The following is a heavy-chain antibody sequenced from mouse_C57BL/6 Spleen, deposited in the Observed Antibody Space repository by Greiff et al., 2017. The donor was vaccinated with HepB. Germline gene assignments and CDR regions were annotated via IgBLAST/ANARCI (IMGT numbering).Heavy chain of an antibody. Sequence: EVQGVESGEGLVKPGGSLKLSCAASGFTFSSYAMSWVRQTPEKRLEWVAYISSGGDYIYYADTVKGRFTISRDNARNTLYLQMSSLKSEDTAMYYCTRVDGYYPYFDYWGQGTTLTVSS. CDR2: ISSGGDYI. CDR1: GFTFSSYA. V-gene: IGHV5-9-1*02. D-gene: IGHD2-3*01. J-gene: IGHJ2*01. CDR3: TRVDGYYPYFDY.